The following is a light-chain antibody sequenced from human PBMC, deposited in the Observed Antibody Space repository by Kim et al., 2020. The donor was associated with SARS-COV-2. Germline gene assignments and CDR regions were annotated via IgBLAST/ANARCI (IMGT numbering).Light chain of an antibody. V-gene: IGLV3-21*01. CDR2: YDS. Sequence: SYELTQPPSVSVAPGKSARITCGGNNIGSKSVQWYQQKPGQAPVLVIYYDSDRPSGIPERFSGSNSGNTATLTISRVEAGDEADYYCQVWESSSGHPYVF. J-gene: IGLJ1*01. CDR3: QVWESSSGHPYV. CDR1: NIGSKS.